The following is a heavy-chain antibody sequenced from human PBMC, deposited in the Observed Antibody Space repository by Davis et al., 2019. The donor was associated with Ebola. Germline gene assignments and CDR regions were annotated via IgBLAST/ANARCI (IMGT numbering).Heavy chain of an antibody. Sequence: GESLKISCTASGYSFTNYCIGLLRPPLRQGQEWLRIIYPGDSDTRYSPSFQGQVTISADKSTSTAYVQWSSLKASDTAMYYCARSTVGGKSGRWFDPWGQGTLVTASS. D-gene: IGHD4-23*01. CDR1: GYSFTNYC. J-gene: IGHJ5*02. CDR2: IYPGDSDT. V-gene: IGHV5-51*01. CDR3: ARSTVGGKSGRWFDP.